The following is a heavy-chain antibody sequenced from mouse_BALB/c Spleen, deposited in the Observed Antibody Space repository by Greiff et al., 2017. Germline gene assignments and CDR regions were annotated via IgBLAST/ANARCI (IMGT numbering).Heavy chain of an antibody. V-gene: IGHV5-9-3*01. CDR3: ARQTTVVATDYYAMDY. D-gene: IGHD1-1*01. J-gene: IGHJ4*01. CDR1: GFTFSSYA. CDR2: ISSGGSYT. Sequence: EVQGVESGGGLVKPGGSLKLSCAASGFTFSSYAMSWVRQTPEKRLEWVATISSGGSYTYYPDSVKGRFTISRDNAKNTLYLQMSSLRSEDTAMYYCARQTTVVATDYYAMDYWGQGTSVTVSS.